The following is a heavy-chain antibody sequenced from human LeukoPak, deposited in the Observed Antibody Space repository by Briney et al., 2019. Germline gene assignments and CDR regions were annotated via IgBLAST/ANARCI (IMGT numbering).Heavy chain of an antibody. J-gene: IGHJ4*02. CDR3: ARGPGYYGDIDY. D-gene: IGHD4-17*01. CDR2: IRYDGSNK. Sequence: GGSLRLSCAASGFTFSSYGMHWVRQAPGKGLEWVAFIRYDGSNKYYADSVKGRFTISRDNSKNTLYLQMNSLRAEDTAVYYCARGPGYYGDIDYWGQRTLVTVSS. V-gene: IGHV3-30*02. CDR1: GFTFSSYG.